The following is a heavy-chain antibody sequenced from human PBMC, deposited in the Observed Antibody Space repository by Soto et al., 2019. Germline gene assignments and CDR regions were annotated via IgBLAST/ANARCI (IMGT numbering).Heavy chain of an antibody. CDR2: LYPSGST. D-gene: IGHD4-17*01. CDR3: ARDTDHGDRYNFYYAMDV. CDR1: GDSMSSSY. Sequence: PSETLSLTCTVSGDSMSSSYWSWIRQPAGKGLEWVGRLYPSGSTNYNPSLRSRVTMSVDTSKNQFSLRLSSVTAADTAVYYCARDTDHGDRYNFYYAMDVWGQGTTVTVSS. J-gene: IGHJ6*02. V-gene: IGHV4-4*07.